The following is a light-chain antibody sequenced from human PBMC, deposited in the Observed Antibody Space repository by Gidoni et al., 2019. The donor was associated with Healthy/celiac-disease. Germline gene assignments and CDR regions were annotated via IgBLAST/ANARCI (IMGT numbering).Light chain of an antibody. V-gene: IGLV2-11*01. J-gene: IGLJ3*02. Sequence: QSALTQPRSVSGSPGPSVTIYCTGTSSDVGGYNYVSWYQQHPGKAPNLMIYDVSKRPSGVPDRFSGSKSGNTASLTISGLQAEDEADYYCCSYAGSYTPYWVFGGGTKLTVL. CDR2: DVS. CDR3: CSYAGSYTPYWV. CDR1: SSDVGGYNY.